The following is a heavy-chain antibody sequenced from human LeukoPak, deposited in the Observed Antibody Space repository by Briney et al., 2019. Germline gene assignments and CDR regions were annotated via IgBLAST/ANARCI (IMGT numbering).Heavy chain of an antibody. CDR1: GFTFSNSG. J-gene: IGHJ4*02. D-gene: IGHD6-13*01. Sequence: GGSLRLSCTASGFTFSNSGMHWVRQAPGKGLEWVAFIRSDGNNKYYAGSVKGRFTISRDNSKNTLYLQMNSLRAEDTAVYYCANPDPAAAGPGYWGQGTLVTVSS. V-gene: IGHV3-30*02. CDR2: IRSDGNNK. CDR3: ANPDPAAAGPGY.